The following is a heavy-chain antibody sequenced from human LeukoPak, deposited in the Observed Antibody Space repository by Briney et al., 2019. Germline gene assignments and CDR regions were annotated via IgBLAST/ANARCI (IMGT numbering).Heavy chain of an antibody. Sequence: GGSLRLSCAVSVFTVSKRYMTWVRQAPGKGLEWVSVVYSGGSTYYADSVRGRFSISRDNSKNTVYLQMNSLRAEDTAVYYCATSTGWPGFDFWGQGILVTVSS. J-gene: IGHJ4*02. D-gene: IGHD6-19*01. CDR2: VYSGGST. CDR1: VFTVSKRY. CDR3: ATSTGWPGFDF. V-gene: IGHV3-66*01.